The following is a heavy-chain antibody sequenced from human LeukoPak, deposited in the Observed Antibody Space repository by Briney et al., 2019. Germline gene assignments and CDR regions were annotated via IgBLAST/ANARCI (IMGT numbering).Heavy chain of an antibody. J-gene: IGHJ4*02. V-gene: IGHV4-59*01. CDR3: ARDAANIAAAGSYFDY. CDR1: GGSISSYY. Sequence: PSETLSLTCTVSGGSISSYYWSWIRQPPGKGLEWIGYIYYSGSTNYNPSLKSRVTISVDTSKNQFSLKLSSVTAADTAVYYCARDAANIAAAGSYFDYWGQGTLVTVSS. CDR2: IYYSGST. D-gene: IGHD6-13*01.